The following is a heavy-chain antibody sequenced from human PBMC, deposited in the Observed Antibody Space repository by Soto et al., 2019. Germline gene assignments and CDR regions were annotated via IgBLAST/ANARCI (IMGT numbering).Heavy chain of an antibody. CDR3: AAPPDGGAPSRLLYYGMDV. V-gene: IGHV1-58*01. Sequence: QMQLVQSGPEVKKPGTSVKVSCKASGFTFTSSAVQWVRQARGQRLEWIGWIVVGSGNTNYAQKFQERVTITRDMSTSTAYMELSSLRSEDTAVYYCAAPPDGGAPSRLLYYGMDVWGQGTTVTVSS. CDR1: GFTFTSSA. J-gene: IGHJ6*02. D-gene: IGHD3-16*01. CDR2: IVVGSGNT.